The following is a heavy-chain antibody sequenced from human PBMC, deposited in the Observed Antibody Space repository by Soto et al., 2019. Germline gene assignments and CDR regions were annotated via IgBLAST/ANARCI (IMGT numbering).Heavy chain of an antibody. J-gene: IGHJ3*02. V-gene: IGHV5-51*01. D-gene: IGHD1-26*01. Sequence: GESLRISCKGSGYTFINYLIDWVRQMPGKGLEWMGIIYPGDSDTRYSPSFQGQVTISVDKSITTAYLQWSSLKASDPAMYYCARRRGGGSYKAFDIWGEGIMVTASS. CDR3: ARRRGGGSYKAFDI. CDR1: GYTFINYL. CDR2: IYPGDSDT.